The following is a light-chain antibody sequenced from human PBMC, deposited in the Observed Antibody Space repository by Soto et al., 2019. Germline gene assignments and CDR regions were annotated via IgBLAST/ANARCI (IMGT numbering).Light chain of an antibody. CDR1: QSIINW. CDR2: KAS. CDR3: QQYNSYSWT. Sequence: IQMTQSPSTLSASLGDRVTITCRASQSIINWLAWYQQKPGKAPKLLIYKASSLGSGVPSRFSGSGSGTEFTLTISSLQSDDFATYYCQQYNSYSWTFGQGTKVDIK. J-gene: IGKJ1*01. V-gene: IGKV1-5*03.